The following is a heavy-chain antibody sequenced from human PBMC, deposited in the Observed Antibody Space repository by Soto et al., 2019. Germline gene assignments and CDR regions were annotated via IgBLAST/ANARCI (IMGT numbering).Heavy chain of an antibody. D-gene: IGHD3-3*02. CDR2: IGGDGYKP. V-gene: IGHV3-23*01. Sequence: GGSLRLSCVASEFIFSDYAMSWVRQAPGKGPEWVSVIGGDGYKPEYADSVKGRFTVSRDNSKNMLYLQMDSLRVDDTAVYYCAKDSFSRNGIYDPFAVWGQGTMVPVSS. J-gene: IGHJ3*01. CDR1: EFIFSDYA. CDR3: AKDSFSRNGIYDPFAV.